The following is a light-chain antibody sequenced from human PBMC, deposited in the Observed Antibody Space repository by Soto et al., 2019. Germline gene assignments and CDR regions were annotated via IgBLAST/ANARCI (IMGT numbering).Light chain of an antibody. J-gene: IGKJ2*01. V-gene: IGKV1-27*01. CDR1: HDISIY. Sequence: DIQMTQSPSSLSASVGDRVTITCRASHDISIYLAWYQQKPGKVPKLLIYAASTLQSGVPSRFSGSGTGTDFTLTISSLQPEDVATYYCQQYGSSPYTFGLGTKLEIK. CDR2: AAS. CDR3: QQYGSSPYT.